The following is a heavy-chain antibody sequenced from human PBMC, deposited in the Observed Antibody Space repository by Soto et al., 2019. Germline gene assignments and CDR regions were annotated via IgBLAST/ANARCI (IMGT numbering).Heavy chain of an antibody. CDR2: IYYSGST. V-gene: IGHV4-59*01. CDR1: GGSTSSYY. J-gene: IGHJ4*02. Sequence: SETLSLTCTVSGGSTSSYYWSWIRQPPGKGLEWIGYIYYSGSTNYNPSLKSRVTISVDTSKNQFSLKLSSVTAADTAVYYCARSFSSWYYFDYWGQGTLVTVSS. D-gene: IGHD6-13*01. CDR3: ARSFSSWYYFDY.